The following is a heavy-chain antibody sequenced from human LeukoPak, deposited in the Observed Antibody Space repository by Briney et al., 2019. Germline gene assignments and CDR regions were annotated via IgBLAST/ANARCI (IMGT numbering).Heavy chain of an antibody. J-gene: IGHJ3*02. D-gene: IGHD2-2*01. Sequence: GGSLRLSCAASGFIFSSYWMSWVRQAPGKGLEWVANIKEDGSEKYYVDSVKGRFTISRDNAKNSLYLQMNSLRAEDTAVYYCARDDANAFDIWGQGTMVTVSS. CDR3: ARDDANAFDI. CDR1: GFIFSSYW. V-gene: IGHV3-7*01. CDR2: IKEDGSEK.